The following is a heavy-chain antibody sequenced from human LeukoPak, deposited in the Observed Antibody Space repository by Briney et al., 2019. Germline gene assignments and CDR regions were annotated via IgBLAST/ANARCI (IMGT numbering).Heavy chain of an antibody. CDR2: ISTYNGNT. Sequence: GASVKVSCKASGYTFTGYYMHWVRQAPGQGLEWMGWISTYNGNTNYAQKLQGRVTMTTDTSTSTAYMELRSLRSDDTAVYYCARAGFEGYFDYWGQGTLVTVSS. J-gene: IGHJ4*02. CDR3: ARAGFEGYFDY. CDR1: GYTFTGYY. V-gene: IGHV1-18*04.